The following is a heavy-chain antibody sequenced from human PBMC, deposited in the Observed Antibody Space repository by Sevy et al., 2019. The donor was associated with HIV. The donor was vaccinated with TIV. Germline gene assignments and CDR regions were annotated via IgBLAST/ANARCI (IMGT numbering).Heavy chain of an antibody. V-gene: IGHV3-21*01. Sequence: GSLRLSCAASGFTFSSYSMNWVRQAPGKGLEWVPSISSSSSYIYYADSVKGRFTISRENAKNSLYLQMNGRGAEDTAVYYCARGTYSSGWEIDYWGQGTLVTVSS. CDR1: GFTFSSYS. J-gene: IGHJ4*02. D-gene: IGHD6-19*01. CDR2: ISSSSSYI. CDR3: ARGTYSSGWEIDY.